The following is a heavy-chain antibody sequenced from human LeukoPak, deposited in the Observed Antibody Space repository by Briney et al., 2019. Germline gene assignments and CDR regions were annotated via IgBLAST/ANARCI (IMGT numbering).Heavy chain of an antibody. J-gene: IGHJ4*02. V-gene: IGHV1-8*01. CDR1: GYTFTSYD. Sequence: ASVKVSCKASGYTFTSYDINWVRQATGQGLEWMGWMNPNSGNTGYAQKFQGRVTMTRNTSISTAYMELSSLRSEDTAVYYCARGLGQGTMIVVVLDYWGQGTLVTVSS. CDR2: MNPNSGNT. D-gene: IGHD3-22*01. CDR3: ARGLGQGTMIVVVLDY.